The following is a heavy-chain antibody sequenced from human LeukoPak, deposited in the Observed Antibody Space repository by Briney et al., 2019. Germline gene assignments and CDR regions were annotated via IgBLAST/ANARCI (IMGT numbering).Heavy chain of an antibody. CDR3: ASDSQTYDSSGDFDY. D-gene: IGHD3-22*01. J-gene: IGHJ4*02. CDR2: INPNSGGT. CDR1: GYTFTGYY. V-gene: IGHV1-2*02. Sequence: ASVKVSCKASGYTFTGYYMHWVRQAPGQGLEWMGWINPNSGGTNYAQKFQGRDTMTRDTSISTAYMELSRLRSDDTAVYYCASDSQTYDSSGDFDYWGQGTLVTVSS.